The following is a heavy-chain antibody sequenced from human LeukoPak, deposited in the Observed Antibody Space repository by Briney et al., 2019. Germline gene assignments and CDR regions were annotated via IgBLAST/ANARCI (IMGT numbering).Heavy chain of an antibody. J-gene: IGHJ4*02. D-gene: IGHD6-13*01. CDR2: IYNSRDT. V-gene: IGHV4-59*01. Sequence: PSGTLSLTCTVSGGSISSYYWSWIRQPPGKGLEWLGHIYNSRDTNYNPSLNSRVTFSVDTSKNQFSLKLSSVTAADTAVYYCARKGPIAATGPDYWGQGTLVTVSS. CDR1: GGSISSYY. CDR3: ARKGPIAATGPDY.